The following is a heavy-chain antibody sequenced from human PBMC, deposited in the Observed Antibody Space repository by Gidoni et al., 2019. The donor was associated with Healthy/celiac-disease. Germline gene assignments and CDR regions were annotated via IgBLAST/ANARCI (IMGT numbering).Heavy chain of an antibody. V-gene: IGHV1-8*01. CDR3: ARPGRSGWSFDWYFDL. CDR1: GYTFTSYD. CDR2: MKPNSGNT. Sequence: QVQLVQSGAELKKPAASVKVSCKASGYTFTSYDINWVRQATGQGLEWMGWMKPNSGNTGYAQKFQGRVTMTRNTSRSTAYMELSSLRSEDTAVYYCARPGRSGWSFDWYFDLWGRGTLVTVSS. J-gene: IGHJ2*01. D-gene: IGHD6-19*01.